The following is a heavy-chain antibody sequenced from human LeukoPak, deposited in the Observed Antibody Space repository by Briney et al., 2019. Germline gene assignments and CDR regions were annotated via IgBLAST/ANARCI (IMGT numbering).Heavy chain of an antibody. Sequence: PSETLSLTCAVYGGSFSGYYWSWIRQPPGKGLEWIGEVNHSGSTNYNPSLKSRVTISVDTSKNQFSLKLSSVTAADTAVYYCARDYYDSSGYYWGLFDYWGQGTLVTVSS. D-gene: IGHD3-22*01. CDR3: ARDYYDSSGYYWGLFDY. CDR2: VNHSGST. J-gene: IGHJ4*02. V-gene: IGHV4-34*01. CDR1: GGSFSGYY.